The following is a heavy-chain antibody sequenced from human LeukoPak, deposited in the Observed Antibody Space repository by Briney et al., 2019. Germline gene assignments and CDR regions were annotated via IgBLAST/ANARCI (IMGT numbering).Heavy chain of an antibody. CDR1: GGSFSGYY. J-gene: IGHJ4*02. D-gene: IGHD1-7*01. Sequence: SETLSLTCAVYGGSFSGYYWSWIRQPPGKGLEWIGEINHSGSTNYNPSLKSRVTISVDTSKNQFSLKLSSVTAADTAVYYCAREGGKGYNWNYDYWGQGTLVTVSS. CDR2: INHSGST. CDR3: AREGGKGYNWNYDY. V-gene: IGHV4-34*01.